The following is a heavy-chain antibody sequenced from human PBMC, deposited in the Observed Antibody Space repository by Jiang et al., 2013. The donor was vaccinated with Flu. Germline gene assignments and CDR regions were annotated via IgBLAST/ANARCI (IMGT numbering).Heavy chain of an antibody. D-gene: IGHD6-19*01. CDR1: GFTFSSYA. J-gene: IGHJ3*01. CDR3: ARDRGDSGWIPP. CDR2: ISHNGRTT. Sequence: GGSLRLSCAASGFTFSSYAMHWVRQAPGKGLEYVSGISHNGRTTSYANSVKGRFTISRDNSKNTLYLQMGSLRVEDMAVYYCARDRGDSGWIPPWGQGTMVTVSS. V-gene: IGHV3-64*01.